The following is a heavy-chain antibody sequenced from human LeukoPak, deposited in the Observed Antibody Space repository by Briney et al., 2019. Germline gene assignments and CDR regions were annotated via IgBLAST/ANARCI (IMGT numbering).Heavy chain of an antibody. V-gene: IGHV4-30-4*01. Sequence: SETLSLTCIVSGGSISSGDYYWSWIRQPPGKGLEWIGYIYYSGSTYYNPSLKSRVTMSVDTSKNQFSLNLSSVTAADTAVYYCARGRIYDYVWGSYRYFNWFDPWGQGTLVTVSS. CDR3: ARGRIYDYVWGSYRYFNWFDP. CDR1: GGSISSGDYY. D-gene: IGHD3-16*02. CDR2: IYYSGST. J-gene: IGHJ5*02.